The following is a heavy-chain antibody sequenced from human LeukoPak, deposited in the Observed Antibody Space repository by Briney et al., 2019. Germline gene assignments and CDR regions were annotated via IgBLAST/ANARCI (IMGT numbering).Heavy chain of an antibody. CDR3: AKDDAWLRFLY. CDR1: GFTFSNFW. D-gene: IGHD5-12*01. CDR2: ISGNGDIT. Sequence: PGGSLRLSCAVSGFTFSNFWMGWVRQAPGKGLEWVSGISGNGDITYYADSVKGRFTISRDNSKNTLYLQMNSLRAEDTAIYYCAKDDAWLRFLYWGQGTLVTVSS. J-gene: IGHJ4*02. V-gene: IGHV3-23*01.